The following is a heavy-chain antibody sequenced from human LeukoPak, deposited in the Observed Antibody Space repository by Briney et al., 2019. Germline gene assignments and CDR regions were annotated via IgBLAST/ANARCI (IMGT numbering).Heavy chain of an antibody. V-gene: IGHV3-21*04. CDR2: ISSSSSYI. CDR1: GFTFSSYS. J-gene: IGHJ4*02. Sequence: GGSLRLSGAASGFTFSSYSMNWVRQAPGKGLEWVSSISSSSSYIYYADSVKGRFTTSRDNAKKSLYLQMNSLRAEDTAVYYCARDNGNKYYFDYWGQGTLVTVSP. D-gene: IGHD2-8*01. CDR3: ARDNGNKYYFDY.